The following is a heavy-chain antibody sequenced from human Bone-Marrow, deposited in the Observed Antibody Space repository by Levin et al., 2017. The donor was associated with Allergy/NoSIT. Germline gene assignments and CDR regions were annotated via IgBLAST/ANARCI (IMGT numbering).Heavy chain of an antibody. CDR3: ARDTSYCSGDTCFALDV. CDR1: GFSITDGYQ. Sequence: SQTLSLTCPVSGFSITDGYQWGWIRQPPGKGLEWIGSIYHSGSSYHNPSLKSRVDISLDTSRNQFSLKLSSVTAADTAVYYCARDTSYCSGDTCFALDVWGRGTTVTVSS. CDR2: IYHSGSS. V-gene: IGHV4-38-2*02. J-gene: IGHJ6*02. D-gene: IGHD2-15*01.